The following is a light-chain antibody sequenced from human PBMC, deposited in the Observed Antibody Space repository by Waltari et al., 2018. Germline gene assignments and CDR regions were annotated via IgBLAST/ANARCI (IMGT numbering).Light chain of an antibody. CDR2: DVS. Sequence: QSALTQPASVSGSRGQSITISCTGTSSDVGSYNYVSWYQQHPGKAPKLMCYDVSKRPSRVSNRFSGSKSCNTASLTISVLQAEDEGDYYCTSYTSSNTYVFGTGTKVTVL. J-gene: IGLJ1*01. V-gene: IGLV2-14*01. CDR3: TSYTSSNTYV. CDR1: SSDVGSYNY.